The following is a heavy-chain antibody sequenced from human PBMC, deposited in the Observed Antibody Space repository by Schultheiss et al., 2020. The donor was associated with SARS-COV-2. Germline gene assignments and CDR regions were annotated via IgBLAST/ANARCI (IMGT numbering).Heavy chain of an antibody. CDR2: TYYRSKWYN. V-gene: IGHV6-1*01. D-gene: IGHD4-11*01. J-gene: IGHJ4*02. CDR1: GDSVSSKSAA. Sequence: SETLSLTCAISGDSVSSKSAAWNLIRQSPSRGLEWLGRTYYRSKWYNDYAVSVKSRITINPDTSKNQFSLQLNSVTPEDTAVFYCARGLHKFDYWGQGTLVTVSS. CDR3: ARGLHKFDY.